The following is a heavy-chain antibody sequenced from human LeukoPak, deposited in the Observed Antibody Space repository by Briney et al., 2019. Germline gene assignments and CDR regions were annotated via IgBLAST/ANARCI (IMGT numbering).Heavy chain of an antibody. CDR1: GFTLRNYW. J-gene: IGHJ4*01. D-gene: IGHD6-6*01. CDR2: ISGDGSVA. V-gene: IGHV3-74*01. CDR3: ARYSSSSGGASYYLDY. Sequence: TGGSLRFSCTASGFTLRNYWMHWVRQVPGKRLVWVSRISGDGSVANYADSVQGRFTISRDNAKNMLYLQINRLRSEDTAVSFCARYSSSSGGASYYLDYWGHGTLLTVPS.